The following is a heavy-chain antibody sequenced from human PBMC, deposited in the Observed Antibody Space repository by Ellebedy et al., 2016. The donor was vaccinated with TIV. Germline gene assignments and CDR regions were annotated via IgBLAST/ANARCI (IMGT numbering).Heavy chain of an antibody. Sequence: GESLKISCAASGFTFSSYSMNWVRQAPGKGLEWVSSISSSSSYIYYADSVKGRFTISRDNAKNSLYLQMNSLRAEDTAVYYCARDKEQTYYYDSSGYGYWGQGTLVTVSS. J-gene: IGHJ4*02. D-gene: IGHD3-22*01. CDR2: ISSSSSYI. CDR3: ARDKEQTYYYDSSGYGY. V-gene: IGHV3-21*01. CDR1: GFTFSSYS.